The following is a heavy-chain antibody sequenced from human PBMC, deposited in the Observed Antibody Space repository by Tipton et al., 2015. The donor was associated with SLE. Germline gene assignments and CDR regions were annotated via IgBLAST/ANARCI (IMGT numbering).Heavy chain of an antibody. CDR1: GGSISSYY. J-gene: IGHJ3*02. V-gene: IGHV4-59*01. D-gene: IGHD1-14*01. CDR2: IYYSGST. Sequence: TLSLTCTVSGGSISSYYWSWIRQPPGKGLEWIGYIYYSGSTNYNPSLKSRVTISVDTSKNQFSLKVSSVTAADTAVYYCARGGRRAFDIWGQGTMVTVSS. CDR3: ARGGRRAFDI.